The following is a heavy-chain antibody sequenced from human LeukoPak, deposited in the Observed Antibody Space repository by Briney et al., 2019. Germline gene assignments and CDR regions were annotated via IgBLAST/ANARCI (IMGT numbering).Heavy chain of an antibody. CDR3: ARSPTGRYYYDSSGYYYWHFQH. CDR2: IIPIFGTA. J-gene: IGHJ1*01. CDR1: GGTFSIYA. D-gene: IGHD3-22*01. Sequence: ASVKVSCTASGGTFSIYAISWVRPAPGQGLEWMGGIIPIFGTANYAQKFQGRVTITADESTSTAYMELSSLRSEDTAVYYCARSPTGRYYYDSSGYYYWHFQHWGQGTLVTVSS. V-gene: IGHV1-69*13.